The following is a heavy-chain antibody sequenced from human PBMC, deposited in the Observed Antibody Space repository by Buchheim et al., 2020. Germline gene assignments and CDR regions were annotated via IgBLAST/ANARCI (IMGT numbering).Heavy chain of an antibody. CDR3: ARRVVTHEFGEVIYYYGMDV. V-gene: IGHV1-69*01. D-gene: IGHD4-23*01. CDR2: IIPIFGTA. J-gene: IGHJ6*04. CDR1: GGTFSSYA. Sequence: QVQLVQSGAEVKKPGSSVKVSCKASGGTFSSYAISWVRQAPGQGLEWMGGIIPIFGTANYAQNFQGRVTITADESPSTPSMELSSLRSEDTAVYYCARRVVTHEFGEVIYYYGMDVWGKGTT.